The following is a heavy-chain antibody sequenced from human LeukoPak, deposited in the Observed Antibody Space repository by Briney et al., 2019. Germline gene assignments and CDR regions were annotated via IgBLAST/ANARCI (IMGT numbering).Heavy chain of an antibody. Sequence: GGSLRLSCAASGFTFNTYAMNWVRQAPEKGLEWVANIKQDGSETYYVDSVKGRFTISRDNARNSLYLQMNSLRAEDTAVYYCAKDFDLWGQGTLVTVSS. V-gene: IGHV3-7*03. J-gene: IGHJ4*02. CDR2: IKQDGSET. CDR3: AKDFDL. CDR1: GFTFNTYA.